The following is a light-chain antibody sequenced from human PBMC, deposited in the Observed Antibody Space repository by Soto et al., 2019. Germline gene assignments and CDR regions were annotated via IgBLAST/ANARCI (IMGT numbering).Light chain of an antibody. Sequence: DIQMTQSPSTLSASAGDRVTITCRASQSINTWLAWFQQKPGKAPKLLIYGASTLESGVPSRFSGSGSGTEFTLTISSLQPDDFATYYCQQYNSYCTFGQGTKLEIK. J-gene: IGKJ2*02. CDR1: QSINTW. CDR2: GAS. CDR3: QQYNSYCT. V-gene: IGKV1-5*01.